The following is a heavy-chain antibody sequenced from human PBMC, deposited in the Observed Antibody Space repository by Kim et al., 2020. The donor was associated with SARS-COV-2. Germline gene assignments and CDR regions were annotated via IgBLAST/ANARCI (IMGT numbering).Heavy chain of an antibody. CDR2: IRPFNGNT. J-gene: IGHJ4*02. CDR1: GYSFTSFG. V-gene: IGHV1-18*04. D-gene: IGHD2-15*01. CDR3: ARGGGYCSANICQRTDY. Sequence: ASVKVSCKASGYSFTSFGISWFRQAPGQGLEWMGWIRPFNGNTDSAQKFQGRVTLTTDTPTNTAYMELTSLRSDDTAVYFCARGGGYCSANICQRTDYWGQGTRVTVSS.